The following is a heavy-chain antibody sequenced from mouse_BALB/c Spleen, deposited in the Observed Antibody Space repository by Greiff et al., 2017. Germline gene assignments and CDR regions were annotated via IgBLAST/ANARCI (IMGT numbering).Heavy chain of an antibody. CDR2: ISSGGST. D-gene: IGHD1-1*01. CDR3: AKGGGSSFDY. J-gene: IGHJ2*01. CDR1: GFTFSSYA. V-gene: IGHV5-6-5*01. Sequence: VQLKESGGGLVKPGGSLKLSCAASGFTFSSYAMSWVRQTPEKRLEWVASISSGGSTYYPDSVKGRFTISRDNARNILYLQMSSLRSEDTAMYYCAKGGGSSFDYWGQGTTLTVSS.